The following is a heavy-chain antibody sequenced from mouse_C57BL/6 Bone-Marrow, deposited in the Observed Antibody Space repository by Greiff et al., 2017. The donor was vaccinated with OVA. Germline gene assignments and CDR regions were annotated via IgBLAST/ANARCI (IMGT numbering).Heavy chain of an antibody. V-gene: IGHV7-3*01. CDR1: GFTFTDYY. D-gene: IGHD1-1*01. CDR2: IRNKANGYTT. CDR3: ARYYYCSSSYYSDY. J-gene: IGHJ2*01. Sequence: EVQGVESGGGLVQPGGSLSLSCAASGFTFTDYYMSWVRQTPGKALEWLGFIRNKANGYTTEYSASVKGRFTISKANSPSILYLQLYALRAEDSATYDGARYYYCSSSYYSDYWGQGTTLTVSS.